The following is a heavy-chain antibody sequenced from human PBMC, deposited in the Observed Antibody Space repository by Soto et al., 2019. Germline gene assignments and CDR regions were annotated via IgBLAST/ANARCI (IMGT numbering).Heavy chain of an antibody. CDR3: ASGVRGVILDYYYYYMDV. J-gene: IGHJ6*03. D-gene: IGHD3-10*01. V-gene: IGHV1-3*01. CDR1: GYTFTSYA. Sequence: GASVKVSCKASGYTFTSYAMHWVRQAPGQRLEWMGWINAGNGNTKYSQKFQGRVTITRDTSASTAYMELSSLRSEDTAVYYCASGVRGVILDYYYYYMDVWGKGTTVTVSS. CDR2: INAGNGNT.